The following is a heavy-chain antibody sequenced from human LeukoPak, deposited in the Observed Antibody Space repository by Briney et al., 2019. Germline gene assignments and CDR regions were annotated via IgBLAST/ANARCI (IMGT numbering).Heavy chain of an antibody. CDR2: ILHAGYT. CDR1: GYSISSNYY. CDR3: ARGHSGSYFLY. D-gene: IGHD1-26*01. V-gene: IGHV4-38-2*01. Sequence: SETLSLTCAVSGYSISSNYYWGWIRPPPGRGLEWIGSILHAGYTDYNPPLKSRVIMSVDTSKNQFSLKVSSVTAADTAVYYCARGHSGSYFLYWGQGTLVTVSS. J-gene: IGHJ4*02.